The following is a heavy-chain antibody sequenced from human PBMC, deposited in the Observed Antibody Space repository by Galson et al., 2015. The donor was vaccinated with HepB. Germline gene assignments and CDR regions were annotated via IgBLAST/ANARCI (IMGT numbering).Heavy chain of an antibody. CDR3: AGVGGYPTNYYGMDV. D-gene: IGHD5-18*01. J-gene: IGHJ6*02. Sequence: SVKVSCKASGGTFSSYAISWVRQAPGQGLEWMGGIIPIFGTANYAQKFQGRVTITADGSTSTAYMELSSLRSEDTAVYYCAGVGGYPTNYYGMDVWGQGTTVTVSS. V-gene: IGHV1-69*13. CDR2: IIPIFGTA. CDR1: GGTFSSYA.